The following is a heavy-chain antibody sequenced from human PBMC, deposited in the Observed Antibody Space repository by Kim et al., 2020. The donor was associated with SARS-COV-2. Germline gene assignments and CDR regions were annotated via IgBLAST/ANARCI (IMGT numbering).Heavy chain of an antibody. CDR2: ISYDGSNK. CDR1: GFTFSSYG. CDR3: AKDHQLWLNNGMDV. Sequence: GGSLRLSCAASGFTFSSYGMHWVRQAPGKGLEWVAVISYDGSNKYYADSVKGRFTISRDNSKNTLYLQMNSLRAEDTAVYYCAKDHQLWLNNGMDVWGQGTTVTVSS. D-gene: IGHD5-18*01. V-gene: IGHV3-30*18. J-gene: IGHJ6*02.